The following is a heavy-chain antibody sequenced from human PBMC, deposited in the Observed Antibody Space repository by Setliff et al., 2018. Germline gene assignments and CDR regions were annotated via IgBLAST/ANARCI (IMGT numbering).Heavy chain of an antibody. CDR1: GGSFSGYY. CDR3: ARSFSRREKFLLDY. J-gene: IGHJ4*02. CDR2: IIPGGST. Sequence: PSETLSLTCGVYGGSFSGYYWSWIRQPPGKRLEWIGEIIPGGSTNYNPSLKSRVTISVDTSKNQFSLKVSSVTAADTAVYYCARSFSRREKFLLDYWGQGALVTVSS. V-gene: IGHV4-34*12.